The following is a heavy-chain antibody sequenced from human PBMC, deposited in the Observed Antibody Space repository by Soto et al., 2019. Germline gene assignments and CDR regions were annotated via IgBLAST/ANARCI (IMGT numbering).Heavy chain of an antibody. CDR3: ARDWPDYYYGMDV. Sequence: QVQLVQSGAEVKKPGASVKVSCKASGYTFTSYAMHWVRQDPGQRLEWMGWINAGNGNTKYSQKFQGRGTITRDTSASTVYMELSSLRSEDTAVYYCARDWPDYYYGMDVWGQGTTVTVSS. V-gene: IGHV1-3*01. J-gene: IGHJ6*02. CDR1: GYTFTSYA. CDR2: INAGNGNT.